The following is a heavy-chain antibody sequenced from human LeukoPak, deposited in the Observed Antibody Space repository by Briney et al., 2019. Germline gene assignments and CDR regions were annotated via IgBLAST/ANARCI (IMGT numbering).Heavy chain of an antibody. CDR2: IDTSGNT. D-gene: IGHD6-13*01. CDR3: AKYSRPSSRVFDY. V-gene: IGHV3-23*01. J-gene: IGHJ4*02. CDR1: GFTFSSYP. Sequence: PGGSLRLSCAGSGFTFSSYPMTWVRQAPGKGPDWVSTIDTSGNTDYADSVKGRFTISRDNSRNTLYLQMNSLRAEDTAVYFCAKYSRPSSRVFDYWGQGTLATVSP.